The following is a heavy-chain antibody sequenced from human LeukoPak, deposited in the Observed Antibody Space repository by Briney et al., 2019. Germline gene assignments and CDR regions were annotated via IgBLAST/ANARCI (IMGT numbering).Heavy chain of an antibody. CDR1: GFTVSSNY. J-gene: IGHJ6*03. V-gene: IGHV3-66*01. Sequence: QSGGSLRLSCAASGFTVSSNYMSWVRQAPGKGLEWVSVIYSGGSTYYADSVKGRFTISRDDSKNTLYLQMNSLRAEDTAVYYCAREKVGARPEYYYYYYMDVWGKGTTVTISS. D-gene: IGHD1-26*01. CDR3: AREKVGARPEYYYYYYMDV. CDR2: IYSGGST.